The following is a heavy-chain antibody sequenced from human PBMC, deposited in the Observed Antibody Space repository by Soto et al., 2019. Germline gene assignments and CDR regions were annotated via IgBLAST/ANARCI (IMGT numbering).Heavy chain of an antibody. Sequence: GGSLRLSCAASGFTFSSYEMNWVRQAPGKGLEWVSYISSSGSTTYYADSVKGRFTISRDNAKNSLYLQMNSLRAEDTAVYYCAREGRYYYDSSGYYPYYYGMDVWGQGTTVTVSS. D-gene: IGHD3-22*01. CDR1: GFTFSSYE. CDR3: AREGRYYYDSSGYYPYYYGMDV. CDR2: ISSSGSTT. J-gene: IGHJ6*02. V-gene: IGHV3-48*03.